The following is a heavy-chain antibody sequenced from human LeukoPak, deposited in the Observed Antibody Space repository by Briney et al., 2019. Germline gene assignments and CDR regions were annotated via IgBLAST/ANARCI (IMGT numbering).Heavy chain of an antibody. D-gene: IGHD2-2*01. Sequence: GGSLRLSCVASGFTLRSYWMSRVRQAPGKGLEWVANIREDGNEEYYVDSVKGRFTISRDNAQNSLWLQMNSLRAEDTAVYYCATSSRWRFDYWGQGDLVTVSS. V-gene: IGHV3-7*01. CDR3: ATSSRWRFDY. J-gene: IGHJ4*02. CDR2: IREDGNEE. CDR1: GFTLRSYW.